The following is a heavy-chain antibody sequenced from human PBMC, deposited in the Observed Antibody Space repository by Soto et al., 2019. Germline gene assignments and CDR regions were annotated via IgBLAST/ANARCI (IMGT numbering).Heavy chain of an antibody. CDR1: GGSISSGGYY. Sequence: QVQLQESGPGLVKPSQTLSLTCTVSGGSISSGGYYWSWIRQHPGKGLEWIGNIYYSGSTYYNPSLQSRVTISVDTSKNQFSLKLSYVTAEDTAVYYCARELAVDSYGSGSCCGWFDPWGQGTLVTVSS. D-gene: IGHD3-10*01. J-gene: IGHJ5*02. CDR3: ARELAVDSYGSGSCCGWFDP. V-gene: IGHV4-31*03. CDR2: IYYSGST.